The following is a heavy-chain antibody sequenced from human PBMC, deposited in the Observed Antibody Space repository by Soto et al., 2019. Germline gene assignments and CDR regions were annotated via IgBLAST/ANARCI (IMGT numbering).Heavy chain of an antibody. J-gene: IGHJ5*02. Sequence: LKISCKGYGYTFTDYWIGWVRQMPGKGLELIGLIYPGDSDTRYSPSFQGRVTISADKSISTAFLQWSSLRASDTAMYYCASQKTVIRGPLSSNWFDPWGQGTLVTVSS. CDR1: GYTFTDYW. V-gene: IGHV5-51*01. CDR3: ASQKTVIRGPLSSNWFDP. CDR2: IYPGDSDT. D-gene: IGHD1-1*01.